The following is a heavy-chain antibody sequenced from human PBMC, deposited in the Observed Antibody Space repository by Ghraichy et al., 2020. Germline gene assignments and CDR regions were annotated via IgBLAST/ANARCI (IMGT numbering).Heavy chain of an antibody. Sequence: GGSLRLSCAASGFTFSSYGIHWVRQAPGKGLEWVAVIWYDGSNKYYADSVKGRFTISRDNSKNTLYLQMNSLRAEDTAVYYCARANDFWSGYGDYWGQGTLVTVSS. CDR1: GFTFSSYG. D-gene: IGHD3-3*01. CDR3: ARANDFWSGYGDY. CDR2: IWYDGSNK. J-gene: IGHJ4*02. V-gene: IGHV3-33*01.